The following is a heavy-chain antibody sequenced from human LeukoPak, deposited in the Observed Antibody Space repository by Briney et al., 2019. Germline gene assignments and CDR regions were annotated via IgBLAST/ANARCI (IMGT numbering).Heavy chain of an antibody. Sequence: GGSLRLSCAASGFTFSDYALGWVRQAPGRGLEWVATLSGSGAGTYYSDSVKGRFTISRDSSKNTLYLQMNSLRAEDTAVYYCAKESPRFDYWGQGTLVTVSS. CDR2: LSGSGAGT. CDR3: AKESPRFDY. J-gene: IGHJ4*02. CDR1: GFTFSDYA. V-gene: IGHV3-23*01.